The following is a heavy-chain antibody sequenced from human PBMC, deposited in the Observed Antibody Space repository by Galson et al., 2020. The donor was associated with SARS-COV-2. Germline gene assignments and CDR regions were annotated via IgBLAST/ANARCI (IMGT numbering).Heavy chain of an antibody. CDR2: IIPILGIA. J-gene: IGHJ6*03. CDR1: GGTFSSYA. CDR3: ATMVRGFSYYYYMDV. Sequence: SVKVSCKASGGTFSSYAISWVRQAPGQGLEWMGGIIPILGIANYAQKFQGRVTITADKSTSTAYMELTSLRSEDTAVYYCATMVRGFSYYYYMDVWGKGTTVTVSS. D-gene: IGHD3-10*01. V-gene: IGHV1-69*10.